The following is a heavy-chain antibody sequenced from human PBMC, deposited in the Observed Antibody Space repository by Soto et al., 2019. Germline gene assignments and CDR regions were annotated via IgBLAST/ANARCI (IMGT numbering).Heavy chain of an antibody. CDR1: GGSISSSSYY. V-gene: IGHV4-39*01. Sequence: SETLSLTCTVSGGSISSSSYYWGWIRQPPGKGLEWIGSIYYSGSTYYNPSLKSRVTISVDTSKNQFSLKLSSVTAADTAVYYCARTEYSSSSGAFDIWGQGTMVTGSS. CDR3: ARTEYSSSSGAFDI. D-gene: IGHD6-6*01. J-gene: IGHJ3*02. CDR2: IYYSGST.